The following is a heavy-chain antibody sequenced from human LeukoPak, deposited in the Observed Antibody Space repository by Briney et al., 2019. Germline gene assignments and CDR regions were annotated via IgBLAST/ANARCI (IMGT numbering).Heavy chain of an antibody. V-gene: IGHV3-30*02. J-gene: IGHJ6*03. D-gene: IGHD2-2*01. CDR2: IRYDGSNK. CDR3: ARGGYCSSTSCSNYYYYMDV. CDR1: GFTFSSYG. Sequence: PGGSLRLSCAASGFTFSSYGMHWVRQAPGKGLEWVAFIRYDGSNKYYADSVKGRFTISRDNSKNTLYLQMNSLRAEDTAVYYCARGGYCSSTSCSNYYYYMDVWGKGTTVTVSS.